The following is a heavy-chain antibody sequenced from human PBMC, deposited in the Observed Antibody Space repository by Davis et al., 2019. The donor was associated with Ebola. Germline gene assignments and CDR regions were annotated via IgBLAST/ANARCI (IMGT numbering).Heavy chain of an antibody. Sequence: GESLKISCAASGFTFSDFSMNWVRQAPGEALEWISYITTGSNAIHYADSVKGRFTVSRDNVKNSLFLQMNSLRDGDSAVYYCVRDYIFAFDLWGQGARVIVSS. J-gene: IGHJ5*02. CDR3: VRDYIFAFDL. CDR2: ITTGSNAI. CDR1: GFTFSDFS. V-gene: IGHV3-48*02.